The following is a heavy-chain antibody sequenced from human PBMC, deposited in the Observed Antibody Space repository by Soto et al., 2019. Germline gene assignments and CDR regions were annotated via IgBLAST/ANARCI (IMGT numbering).Heavy chain of an antibody. Sequence: SETLSLTCSVSGGTITSGRSSWNWIRQSPGKGLEWIAYIYHSGSTYYNPSLKSRVTISVDRSENRFSLKLSSVTAADTAVYFCVRESVPSGPNYFDTWGPGTLVTVSS. V-gene: IGHV4-30-2*06. CDR3: VRESVPSGPNYFDT. CDR2: IYHSGST. D-gene: IGHD2-2*01. CDR1: GGTITSGRSS. J-gene: IGHJ5*02.